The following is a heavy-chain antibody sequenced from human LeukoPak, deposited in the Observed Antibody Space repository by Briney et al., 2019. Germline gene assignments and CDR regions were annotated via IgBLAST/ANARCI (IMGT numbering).Heavy chain of an antibody. V-gene: IGHV1-69*15. Sequence: SVKVSGTASGGTFSNYAITWVRQTPGQGLELIGTVIPILLTPRYAPKFQDRVTITADEATTTVYLDLNSLTSEDTAVYYCATPDYGGGGHHRQFAYWGQGTLITVSS. CDR1: GGTFSNYA. J-gene: IGHJ4*02. D-gene: IGHD4-17*01. CDR2: VIPILLTP. CDR3: ATPDYGGGGHHRQFAY.